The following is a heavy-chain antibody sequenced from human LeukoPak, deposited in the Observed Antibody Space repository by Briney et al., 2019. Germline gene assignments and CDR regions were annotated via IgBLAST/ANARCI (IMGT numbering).Heavy chain of an antibody. D-gene: IGHD3-10*01. J-gene: IGHJ4*02. V-gene: IGHV4-39*01. Sequence: PSETLSLTCTVSDGSISSSSYYWGWIRQPPEKGLEWIGSIYYSGSTYYNPSLKSRVTISVDTSKNQFSLKLSSVTAADTAVYYCATVWFGELYLDYWGQGTLVTVSS. CDR2: IYYSGST. CDR1: DGSISSSSYY. CDR3: ATVWFGELYLDY.